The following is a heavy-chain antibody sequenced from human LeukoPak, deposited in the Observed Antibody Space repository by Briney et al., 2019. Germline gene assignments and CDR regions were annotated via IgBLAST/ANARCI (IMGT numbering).Heavy chain of an antibody. CDR1: GFTFSSYG. V-gene: IGHV3-30*02. CDR3: AKDSGDYGIVDY. D-gene: IGHD4-17*01. Sequence: GGSLRLSCAASGFTFSSYGMHWVRQAPGKGLEWVAVIWYDGSNKYYADSVKGRFTISRDNSKNTLYLQMNSLRAEDTAVYYCAKDSGDYGIVDYWGQGTLVTVSS. CDR2: IWYDGSNK. J-gene: IGHJ4*02.